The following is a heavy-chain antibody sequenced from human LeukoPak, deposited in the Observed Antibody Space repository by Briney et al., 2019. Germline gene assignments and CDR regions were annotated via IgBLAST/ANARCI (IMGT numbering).Heavy chain of an antibody. J-gene: IGHJ4*02. CDR3: AREVIKTGTTYFDY. D-gene: IGHD1-7*01. Sequence: GGSLRLSCAASGFTFSSYNMNWVRQAPGKGLEWVSSISSSSSYIYYSDSVKGRFTISRDNAKNSLYLQMHSLRAEDTAVYYCAREVIKTGTTYFDYWGRGTLVTVSS. CDR2: ISSSSSYI. V-gene: IGHV3-21*01. CDR1: GFTFSSYN.